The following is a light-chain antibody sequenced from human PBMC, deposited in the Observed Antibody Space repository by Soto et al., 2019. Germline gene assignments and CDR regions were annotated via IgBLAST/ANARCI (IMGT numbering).Light chain of an antibody. Sequence: DIQMTQSPSSLSASVGDRVSITCRASQDIANFLAWYQHKPGKVPTLLIYAASTLQSGVPSRFSGSASGDDFTLTISRLHAEDVATNYCQKYNSPHRTFDHGTKVE. CDR3: QKYNSPHRT. CDR2: AAS. CDR1: QDIANF. V-gene: IGKV1-27*01. J-gene: IGKJ1*01.